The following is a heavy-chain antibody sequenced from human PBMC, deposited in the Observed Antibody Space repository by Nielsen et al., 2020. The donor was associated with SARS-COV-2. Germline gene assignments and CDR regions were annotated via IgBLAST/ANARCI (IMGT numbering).Heavy chain of an antibody. J-gene: IGHJ6*02. CDR3: ARDFGSLVYYYYGMDV. D-gene: IGHD3-3*01. V-gene: IGHV3-48*03. CDR1: GFTFSSYE. Sequence: GGSLRLSCAASGFTFSSYEMNWVRQAPGKGLEWVSYISSSGSTIYYADSVKGRFTISRDNAKNSLYLQMNSLRAEDTAVYYCARDFGSLVYYYYGMDVWGQGTTVTVSS. CDR2: ISSSGSTI.